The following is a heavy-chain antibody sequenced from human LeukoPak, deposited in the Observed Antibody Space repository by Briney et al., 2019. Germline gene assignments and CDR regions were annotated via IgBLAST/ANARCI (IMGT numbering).Heavy chain of an antibody. CDR1: GFTFSSYE. D-gene: IGHD2-15*01. V-gene: IGHV3-48*03. CDR3: ARDQYCSGGSCYHPIDY. J-gene: IGHJ4*02. CDR2: ISSSGSTI. Sequence: GGSLRLSCAASGFTFSSYEMNWVRQAPGKGLEWVSYISSSGSTIYYADSVKGRFTISRDNAKNSLYLQMNSLRAEDTAVYYCARDQYCSGGSCYHPIDYWGQGTLVAVSS.